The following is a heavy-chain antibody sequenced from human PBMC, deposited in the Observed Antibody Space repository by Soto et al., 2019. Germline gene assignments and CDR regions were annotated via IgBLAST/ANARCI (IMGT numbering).Heavy chain of an antibody. D-gene: IGHD6-19*01. Sequence: GGSLRLSCAASGFTFSSYAMHWVRQASGKGLEWVSYISSSSSTIYYADSVKGRFTISRDNAKNSLYLQMNSLRAEDTAVYYCARGQWLKNWYFDLWGRGTLVTVSS. CDR1: GFTFSSYA. CDR2: ISSSSSTI. V-gene: IGHV3-48*01. J-gene: IGHJ2*01. CDR3: ARGQWLKNWYFDL.